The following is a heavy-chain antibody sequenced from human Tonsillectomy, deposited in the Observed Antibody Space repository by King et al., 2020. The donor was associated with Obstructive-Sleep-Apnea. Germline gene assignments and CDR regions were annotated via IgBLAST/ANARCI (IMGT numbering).Heavy chain of an antibody. CDR2: IFTSSDLT. Sequence: VQLVESGGHLVQPGGSMRLSCAASGFSFGDYRMNRIRQRPGKGLEWISYIFTSSDLTSYADSVRGRFTISRDSAKYSLFLQMNSLRVDDTAVYYCVVGHKWAFDYCGHGILFTVSS. V-gene: IGHV3-48*01. CDR3: VVGHKWAFDY. J-gene: IGHJ4*03. D-gene: IGHD2-15*01. CDR1: GFSFGDYR.